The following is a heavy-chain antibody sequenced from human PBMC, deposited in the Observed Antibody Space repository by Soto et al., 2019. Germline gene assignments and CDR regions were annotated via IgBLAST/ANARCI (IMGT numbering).Heavy chain of an antibody. Sequence: ASVKVSCKASGYTFTCYYMHWVRQAPGQGLEWMGWINPNSGGTNYAQKFQGWVTMTRDTSISTAYMELSRLRSDDTAVYYCASSVVVPAARGYYYYGMDVWGQGTTVTVSS. CDR2: INPNSGGT. V-gene: IGHV1-2*04. J-gene: IGHJ6*02. D-gene: IGHD2-2*01. CDR1: GYTFTCYY. CDR3: ASSVVVPAARGYYYYGMDV.